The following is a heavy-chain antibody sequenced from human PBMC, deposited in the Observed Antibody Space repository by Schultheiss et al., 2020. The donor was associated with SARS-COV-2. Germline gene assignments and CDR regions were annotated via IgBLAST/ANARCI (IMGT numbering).Heavy chain of an antibody. CDR2: ISTYNGNT. CDR3: ARDQGSGYDYVGWFDP. D-gene: IGHD5-12*01. Sequence: ASVKVSCKASGGTFSSYAISWVRQAPGQGLEWMGWISTYNGNTNYAQKLQGRATMTTDTSTSTAYMELRSLRSDDTAVYYCARDQGSGYDYVGWFDPWGQGTLVTVSS. V-gene: IGHV1-18*01. J-gene: IGHJ5*02. CDR1: GGTFSSYA.